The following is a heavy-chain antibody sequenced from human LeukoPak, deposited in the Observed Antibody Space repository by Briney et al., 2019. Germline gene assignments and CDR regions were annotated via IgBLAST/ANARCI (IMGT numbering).Heavy chain of an antibody. CDR3: ARGNVDYDFWSGYYTPLYMDV. CDR1: GYTFTSYG. Sequence: ASVKVSCKASGYTFTSYGISWVRQAPGQGLEWMGWISAYNGNTNYAQKLQGRVTMTTDTSTSTAYMELRSLRSDDTAVYYCARGNVDYDFWSGYYTPLYMDVWGKGTTVTVSS. D-gene: IGHD3-3*01. CDR2: ISAYNGNT. V-gene: IGHV1-18*01. J-gene: IGHJ6*03.